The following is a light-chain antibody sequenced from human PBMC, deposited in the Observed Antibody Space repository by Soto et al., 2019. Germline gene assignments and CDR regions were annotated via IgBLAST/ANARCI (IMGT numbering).Light chain of an antibody. CDR2: DAS. Sequence: EIVLTQSPGTLSLSPGERATLSCRASQSVSSSYLAWYQQKPGQAPRLLIYDASSRATGIPDRFSGSGSGTDFTLTISRLEPEEFAVYYCQQYGSSPLTFGGGTKVEIK. V-gene: IGKV3-20*01. CDR1: QSVSSSY. CDR3: QQYGSSPLT. J-gene: IGKJ4*01.